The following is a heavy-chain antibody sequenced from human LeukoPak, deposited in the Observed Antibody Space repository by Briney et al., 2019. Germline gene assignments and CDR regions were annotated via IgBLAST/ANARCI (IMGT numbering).Heavy chain of an antibody. CDR1: GGSFSGYY. V-gene: IGHV4-34*01. D-gene: IGHD3-10*01. Sequence: PSETLSLTCAVYGGSFSGYYCSWIRQPPGKGLEWIGEINHSVSTNYNPSLKSRVTISVDTSKNQFSLKLSSVTAADTAVYYCASVRYYYGSGTWDDYWGQGTLVTVSS. CDR2: INHSVST. J-gene: IGHJ4*02. CDR3: ASVRYYYGSGTWDDY.